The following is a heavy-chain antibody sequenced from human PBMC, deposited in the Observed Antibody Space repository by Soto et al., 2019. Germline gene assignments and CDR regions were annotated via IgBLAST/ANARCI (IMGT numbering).Heavy chain of an antibody. CDR3: ASTLLWFGELPLYNWFDP. V-gene: IGHV4-39*01. CDR1: GGSISSSSYY. D-gene: IGHD3-10*01. Sequence: SETLSLTCTVSGGSISSSSYYWGWIRQPPGKGLEWIGSIYYSGSTYYNPSLKSRVTISVDTSKNQFSLKLSSVTAADTAVYYCASTLLWFGELPLYNWFDPWGQGTLVTVS. CDR2: IYYSGST. J-gene: IGHJ5*02.